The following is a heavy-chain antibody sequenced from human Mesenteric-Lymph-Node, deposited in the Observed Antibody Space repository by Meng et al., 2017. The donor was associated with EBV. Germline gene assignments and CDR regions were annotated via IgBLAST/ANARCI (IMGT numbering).Heavy chain of an antibody. V-gene: IGHV4-39*06. D-gene: IGHD6-19*01. Sequence: RLRLGEAGPGLLLPSETPSRTCTVSGGSMSSSSYYCGWIRQPPGKGLEWIGSISYSGSTYSNPSLKSRVSISVDTSKNQFSLKLSSVTAADTAVYYCARGPGAVSGWYFKFDYWGQGTLVTVSS. CDR3: ARGPGAVSGWYFKFDY. CDR1: GGSMSSSSYY. J-gene: IGHJ4*02. CDR2: ISYSGST.